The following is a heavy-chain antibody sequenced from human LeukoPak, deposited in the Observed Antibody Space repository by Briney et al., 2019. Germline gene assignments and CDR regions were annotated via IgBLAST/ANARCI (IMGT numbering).Heavy chain of an antibody. CDR3: ARLLGEEQVDTAMVTLGDSIDISNYFDY. CDR1: GGSFSGYY. V-gene: IGHV4-34*01. J-gene: IGHJ4*02. Sequence: SETLTLTCAVYGGSFSGYYWSWIRQPPGKGLEWIGEINHSGSTNYNPSLKSRVTISVDTSKNQFSLKLSSVTAADTAVYYCARLLGEEQVDTAMVTLGDSIDISNYFDYWGQGTLVTVSS. CDR2: INHSGST. D-gene: IGHD5-18*01.